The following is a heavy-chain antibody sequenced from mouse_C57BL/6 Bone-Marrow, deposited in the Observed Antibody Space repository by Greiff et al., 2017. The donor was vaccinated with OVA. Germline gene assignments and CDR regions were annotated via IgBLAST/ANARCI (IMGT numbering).Heavy chain of an antibody. J-gene: IGHJ2*01. CDR3: ARWWFDY. D-gene: IGHD1-1*02. V-gene: IGHV1-4*01. CDR1: GYTFTSYT. Sequence: VKLMESGAELARPGASVKMSCKASGYTFTSYTMHWVKQRPGQGLEWIGYINPSSGYTKYNQKFKDKATLTADKSSSTAYMQLSSLTSEDSAVYYCARWWFDYWGQGTTLTVSS. CDR2: INPSSGYT.